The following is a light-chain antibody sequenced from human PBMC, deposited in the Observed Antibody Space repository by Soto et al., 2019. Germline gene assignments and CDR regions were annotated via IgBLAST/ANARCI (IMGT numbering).Light chain of an antibody. Sequence: QSVLTQPPSASGSPGQSVTISCTGTSSDVGGYNYVSWYQHHPGKAHKLMISEVTNRPSGVPDRFSGSKSGNTASLTVSGLQAEDEADYYCTSYSGSNTPYVFGTGTKVTVL. CDR2: EVT. J-gene: IGLJ1*01. V-gene: IGLV2-8*01. CDR3: TSYSGSNTPYV. CDR1: SSDVGGYNY.